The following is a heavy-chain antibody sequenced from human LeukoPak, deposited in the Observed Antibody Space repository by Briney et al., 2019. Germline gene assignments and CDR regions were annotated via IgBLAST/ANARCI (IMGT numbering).Heavy chain of an antibody. V-gene: IGHV3-23*01. D-gene: IGHD1-26*01. CDR1: GFTFGTYA. CDR2: IGRSGDNI. Sequence: GGSLRLSCVASGFTFGTYAMTWVRQAPGKGLEWVSVIGRSGDNIHYADSVKGRFTISRDNSKNTLYLQMNNLGVEDTAIYYCAKCTQSGEPFDYWGQGTLVAVSS. CDR3: AKCTQSGEPFDY. J-gene: IGHJ4*02.